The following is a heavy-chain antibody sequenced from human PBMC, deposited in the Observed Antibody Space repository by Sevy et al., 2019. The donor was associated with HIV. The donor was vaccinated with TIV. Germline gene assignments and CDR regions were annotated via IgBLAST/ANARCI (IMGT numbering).Heavy chain of an antibody. D-gene: IGHD3-10*01. J-gene: IGHJ4*02. V-gene: IGHV3-21*01. CDR2: ISSGSSYI. CDR1: GFTFSNYF. CDR3: ARGDYYGSLDYFDY. Sequence: GGSLRLSCAASGFTFSNYFINWVRQAPGKGLEWVSSISSGSSYIFYADSVKGRFTISRDNAKNSLYLHMNSLRAEDTAVYYCARGDYYGSLDYFDYWGPGTLVTVSS.